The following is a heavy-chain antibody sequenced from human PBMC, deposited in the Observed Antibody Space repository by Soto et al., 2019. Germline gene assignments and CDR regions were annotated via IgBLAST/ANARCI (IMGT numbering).Heavy chain of an antibody. D-gene: IGHD6-6*01. CDR2: ISAYNGDT. Sequence: QVQLLQSGPELMKPGASVKLSCKASGYTFRNYGINWVRQAPGQGLEWMGWISAYNGDTNYAHNFQGRATMATDPPTSPAYRELRSLKSDDTAVDYCARDGRQFVPNSDNFEIWGQGTTVTVSS. V-gene: IGHV1-18*01. CDR1: GYTFRNYG. J-gene: IGHJ3*02. CDR3: ARDGRQFVPNSDNFEI.